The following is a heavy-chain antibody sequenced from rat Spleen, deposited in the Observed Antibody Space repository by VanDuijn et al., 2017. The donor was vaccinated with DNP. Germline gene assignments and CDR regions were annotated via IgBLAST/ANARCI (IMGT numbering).Heavy chain of an antibody. CDR3: ARDRGLQLWWAMDA. CDR2: IIYDGSNT. V-gene: IGHV5-7*01. J-gene: IGHJ4*01. CDR1: GFTFSDYN. Sequence: EVQLVESGGGLVQPGRSLKLSCAASGFTFSDYNMAWVRQAPKKGLEWVATIIYDGSNTYYPDSVKGRFTISRDNAKNTLYLQMNSLRSEDTATYYCARDRGLQLWWAMDAWGQGTSVTVSS. D-gene: IGHD1-1*01.